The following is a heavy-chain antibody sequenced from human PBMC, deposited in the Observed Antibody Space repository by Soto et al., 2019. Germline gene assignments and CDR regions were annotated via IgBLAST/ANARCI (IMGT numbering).Heavy chain of an antibody. CDR1: GFTFSSYW. D-gene: IGHD3-10*01. CDR3: ARGGVLLWFGEFPLDY. CDR2: IKQDGSEK. Sequence: EVQLVESGGGLVQPGGSLRLSCAASGFTFSSYWMRWVRQAPGKGREWVANIKQDGSEKYYVDSVKGRFTISRDNAKNSLYLQMNSLRAEDTAVYYCARGGVLLWFGEFPLDYWGQGTLVTVSS. J-gene: IGHJ4*02. V-gene: IGHV3-7*01.